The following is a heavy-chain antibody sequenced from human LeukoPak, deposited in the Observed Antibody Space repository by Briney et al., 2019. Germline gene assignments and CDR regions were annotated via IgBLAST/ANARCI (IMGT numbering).Heavy chain of an antibody. CDR2: IIPILGIA. CDR3: AGASCGGDCYSFDY. D-gene: IGHD2-21*02. V-gene: IGHV1-69*04. CDR1: GGTFSSYA. J-gene: IGHJ4*02. Sequence: ASVKVSCKASGGTFSSYAISWVRQAPGQGLEWMGRIIPILGIANYAQMFQGRVTITADKSTSTAYMELSSLRSEDTAVYYCAGASCGGDCYSFDYWGQGTLVTVSS.